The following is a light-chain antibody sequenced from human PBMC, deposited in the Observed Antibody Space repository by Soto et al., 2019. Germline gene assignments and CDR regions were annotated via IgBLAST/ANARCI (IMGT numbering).Light chain of an antibody. Sequence: EIVLTQSPGTLSLSPGERATLSCRASQSVDSSYLAWYQQTPGQAPRLLIYGASSRATGIPDRFSGSGSGTDFTLTISRLEPEDFAVYYCQQYGSSPWTFGQGTKVDIK. V-gene: IGKV3-20*01. J-gene: IGKJ1*01. CDR3: QQYGSSPWT. CDR1: QSVDSSY. CDR2: GAS.